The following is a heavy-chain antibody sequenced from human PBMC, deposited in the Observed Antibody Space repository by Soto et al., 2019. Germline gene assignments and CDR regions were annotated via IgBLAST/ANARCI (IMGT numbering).Heavy chain of an antibody. CDR2: VYYSGNS. J-gene: IGHJ5*02. D-gene: IGHD6-13*01. V-gene: IGHV4-59*04. CDR3: ARQARVAATGGDWFDP. CDR1: GGSISNYY. Sequence: SETLCLTCTVAGGSISNYYWSWIRQPPGKGLEYIGYVYYSGNSYYNPSLKSRSTISVDTSKNQFSLKLSSVTAADTAVYYCARQARVAATGGDWFDPWGQGTLVTVSS.